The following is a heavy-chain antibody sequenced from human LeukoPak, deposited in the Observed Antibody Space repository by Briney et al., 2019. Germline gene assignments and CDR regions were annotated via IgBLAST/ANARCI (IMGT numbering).Heavy chain of an antibody. V-gene: IGHV3-11*01. J-gene: IGHJ5*02. CDR1: GFTFNDYY. CDR2: INIGGTNT. CDR3: ATDGAGFDT. Sequence: GGSLRLSCAASGFTFNDYYMSWILQAPGKGLEWLSYINIGGTNTHYADSVKGRFTISRDNAKKSLYLEMNNLRAEGTAVYHCATDGAGFDTWGQGVLVTVSS.